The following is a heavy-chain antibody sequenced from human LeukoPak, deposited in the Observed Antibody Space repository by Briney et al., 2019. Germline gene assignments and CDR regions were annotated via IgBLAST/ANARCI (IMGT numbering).Heavy chain of an antibody. CDR2: ISGSGGST. D-gene: IGHD6-19*01. CDR3: AKGQVAVAGMDAFDI. CDR1: GFTYSTYA. Sequence: GGSLRLSCAASGFTYSTYAMSWVRQAPGKGLEWVSDISGSGGSTYYADSVKGRFTISRDNSKNTLYLQRSSMRAEDTAVYYCAKGQVAVAGMDAFDIWGQGTMVTASS. V-gene: IGHV3-23*01. J-gene: IGHJ3*02.